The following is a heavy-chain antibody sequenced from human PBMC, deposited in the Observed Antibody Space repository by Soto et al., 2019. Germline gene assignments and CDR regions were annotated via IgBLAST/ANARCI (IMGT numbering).Heavy chain of an antibody. CDR2: IYYSGST. Sequence: PSETLSLTCTVSGGSISSGGYYWSWIRQHPGKGLEWIGYIYYSGSTYYNPSLKSRVTISVDTSKNQFSLKLSSVTAADTAVYFCACEDGYKWGGAFDIWGQGTMVTVSS. V-gene: IGHV4-31*03. CDR3: ACEDGYKWGGAFDI. D-gene: IGHD5-12*01. CDR1: GGSISSGGYY. J-gene: IGHJ3*02.